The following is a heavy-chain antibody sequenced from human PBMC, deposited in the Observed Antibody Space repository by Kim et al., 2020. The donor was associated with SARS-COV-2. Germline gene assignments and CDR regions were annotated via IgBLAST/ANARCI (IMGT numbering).Heavy chain of an antibody. CDR2: ISNSGSTT. V-gene: IGHV3-48*03. Sequence: GGSLRLSCAASGFTFSSYEMNWVRQAPGKGLEWVSYISNSGSTTHYADSVKGRFTISRDNADNSLYLQMNSLRAEDMALYYCARESDVAGNDYWGQGTLVTVSS. J-gene: IGHJ4*02. CDR1: GFTFSSYE. D-gene: IGHD6-19*01. CDR3: ARESDVAGNDY.